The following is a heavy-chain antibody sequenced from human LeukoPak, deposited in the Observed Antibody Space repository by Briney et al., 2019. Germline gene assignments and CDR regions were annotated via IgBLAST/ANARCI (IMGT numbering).Heavy chain of an antibody. D-gene: IGHD2-21*02. CDR3: ARGRYCGGDCYWD. CDR1: GGTFSSYA. V-gene: IGHV1-69*05. CDR2: IIPIFGTA. J-gene: IGHJ4*02. Sequence: SVKVSCKASGGTFSSYAISWVRQAPGQGLEWMGGIIPIFGTANYAQKFQGRVTITTDESTSTAYMELSSLRSEDTAVYYCARGRYCGGDCYWDWAQGTLVTVSS.